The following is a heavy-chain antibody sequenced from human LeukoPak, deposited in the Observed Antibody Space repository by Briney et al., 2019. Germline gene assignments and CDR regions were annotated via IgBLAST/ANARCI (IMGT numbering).Heavy chain of an antibody. CDR2: IYHSGST. CDR1: GYSISSGYY. J-gene: IGHJ6*03. Sequence: PSETLSLTCTVSGYSISSGYYWGWIRQPPGKGLGWIGSIYHSGSTYYNPSLKSRVTISVDTSKNQFSLKLSSVTAADTAVYYCARDDLDYYMDVWGKGTTVTVSS. V-gene: IGHV4-38-2*02. CDR3: ARDDLDYYMDV.